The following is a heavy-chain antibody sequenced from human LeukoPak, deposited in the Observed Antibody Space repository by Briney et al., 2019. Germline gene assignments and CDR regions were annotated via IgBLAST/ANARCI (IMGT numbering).Heavy chain of an antibody. D-gene: IGHD1/OR15-1a*01. Sequence: ASVKVSCKASGYTFRSYSISWVRQAPGQGLEWKGWISPSNGNTNYAQKLQDRVTMTTDTSTRTVYMELRSLRSDDTAVYYCTRDSGWELEQFYFDYWGQGTLVTASS. CDR2: ISPSNGNT. CDR1: GYTFRSYS. J-gene: IGHJ4*02. CDR3: TRDSGWELEQFYFDY. V-gene: IGHV1-18*01.